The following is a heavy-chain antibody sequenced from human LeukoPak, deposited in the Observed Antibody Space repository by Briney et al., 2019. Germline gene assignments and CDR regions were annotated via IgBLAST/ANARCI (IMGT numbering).Heavy chain of an antibody. CDR1: GFTFSSYA. Sequence: GGSLRLSCAASGFTFSSYAMHWVRQAPGKGLEWVAVISYDGSNKYYADSVKGRFTISRDNSKNTLYLQTNSLRAEDTAVYYCARMVGGYFDYWGRGTLVTVSS. V-gene: IGHV3-30*14. D-gene: IGHD4-23*01. J-gene: IGHJ4*02. CDR2: ISYDGSNK. CDR3: ARMVGGYFDY.